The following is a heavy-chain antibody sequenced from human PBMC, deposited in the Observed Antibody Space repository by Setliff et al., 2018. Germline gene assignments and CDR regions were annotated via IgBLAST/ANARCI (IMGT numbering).Heavy chain of an antibody. J-gene: IGHJ4*02. V-gene: IGHV3-48*03. Sequence: GGSLRLSCAASGFFFRSYEMNWVRQTPGKGLEWVSYINSGGTKIYHADSVEGRFTISRDNGKNSLFLQMNSVRAEDTAVYYCARSINGYQQRYDFWGQGALVTVSS. D-gene: IGHD3-16*01. CDR1: GFFFRSYE. CDR3: ARSINGYQQRYDF. CDR2: INSGGTKI.